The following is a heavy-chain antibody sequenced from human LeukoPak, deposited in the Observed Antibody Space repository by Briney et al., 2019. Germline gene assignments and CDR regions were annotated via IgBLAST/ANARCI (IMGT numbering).Heavy chain of an antibody. CDR3: ASAGSSSGWYFNWFDP. CDR1: GGSISSYY. V-gene: IGHV4-59*01. J-gene: IGHJ5*02. Sequence: PSETLSLTCTVSGGSISSYYWSWIRQPPGKGLEWIGYIYYSGSTNYDPSLKSRVTISVDTSKNQFSLKLSSVTAADTAVYYCASAGSSSGWYFNWFDPWGQGTLVTVSS. CDR2: IYYSGST. D-gene: IGHD6-19*01.